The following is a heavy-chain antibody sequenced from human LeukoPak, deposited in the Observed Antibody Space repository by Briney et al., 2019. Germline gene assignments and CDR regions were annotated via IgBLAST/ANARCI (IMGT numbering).Heavy chain of an antibody. Sequence: TGGSLRLSCAASGFTFTNYAMTWVRQAPGKGLEWISSISDTYATTYYTDSVKGRCTISRDNSKNTVYLQLNNLRAEDTAVYFCVRHDSFIPFWGQGTLVTGSS. D-gene: IGHD2-21*01. CDR3: VRHDSFIPF. J-gene: IGHJ4*02. CDR1: GFTFTNYA. CDR2: ISDTYATT. V-gene: IGHV3-23*01.